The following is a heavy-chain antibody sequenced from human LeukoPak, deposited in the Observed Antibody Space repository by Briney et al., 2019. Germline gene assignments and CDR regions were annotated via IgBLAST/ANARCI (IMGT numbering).Heavy chain of an antibody. Sequence: SETLSLTCAVYGGSFSGYYWSWIRQPPGKGLEWIGEINHSGSTNYNPSLESRVTISVDTSKNQFSLKLSSVTAADTAVYYCARGYDFRSGYFNGRKWFDPWGQGTLVTVSS. CDR3: ARGYDFRSGYFNGRKWFDP. CDR1: GGSFSGYY. CDR2: INHSGST. V-gene: IGHV4-34*01. D-gene: IGHD3-3*01. J-gene: IGHJ5*02.